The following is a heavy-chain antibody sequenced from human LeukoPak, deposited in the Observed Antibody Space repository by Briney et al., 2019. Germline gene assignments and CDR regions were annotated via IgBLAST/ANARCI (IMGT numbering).Heavy chain of an antibody. D-gene: IGHD4-17*01. CDR2: INIRGNT. CDR1: GGSISNYY. CDR3: AREYGDFDY. Sequence: SETLSLTCIVSGGSISNYYWRWIRQPAGKGLQWIGRINIRGNTNYNPSLKSRVTMSVDTSKNQFSLKLHSLTAADTAVYYCAREYGDFDYWGQGTLVTVSS. J-gene: IGHJ4*02. V-gene: IGHV4-4*07.